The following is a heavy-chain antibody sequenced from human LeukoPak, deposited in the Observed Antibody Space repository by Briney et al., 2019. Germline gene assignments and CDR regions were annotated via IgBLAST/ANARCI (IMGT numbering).Heavy chain of an antibody. V-gene: IGHV4-59*08. CDR1: GGSISNYY. CDR3: ARRRGWKQQLVYFDY. Sequence: PSETLSLTCTVSGGSISNYYWSWIRQSPGKGLEWIGYLFHSGTPRYNPSLKSRVTISADTSKNQFFLTLNSTTAADTAVYYCARRRGWKQQLVYFDYWGQGTLATVSS. D-gene: IGHD6-13*01. CDR2: LFHSGTP. J-gene: IGHJ4*02.